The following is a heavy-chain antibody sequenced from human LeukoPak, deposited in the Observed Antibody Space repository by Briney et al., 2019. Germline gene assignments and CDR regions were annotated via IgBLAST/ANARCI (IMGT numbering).Heavy chain of an antibody. Sequence: SETLSLTCTVSGGSISSYYWSWIRQLPGKGLEWIGYIYYSGSTNYNPSLKSRVTISVDTSKNQFSLKLSSVTAADTAVYYCARLPRHYYYYYMDVWGKGTTVTVSS. CDR2: IYYSGST. CDR3: ARLPRHYYYYYMDV. J-gene: IGHJ6*03. CDR1: GGSISSYY. V-gene: IGHV4-59*08.